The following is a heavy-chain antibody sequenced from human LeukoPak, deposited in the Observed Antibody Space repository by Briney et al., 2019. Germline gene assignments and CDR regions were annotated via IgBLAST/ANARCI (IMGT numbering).Heavy chain of an antibody. J-gene: IGHJ4*02. CDR1: GFTFSSYS. CDR3: ARGPTVLVGYCSSSSCQADY. Sequence: GGSLRLSCAASGFTFSSYSMNWVRQAPGKGLEWVSYISSSSSTIYYADSVKGRFTISRDNAKNSLNLQMNSLRAEDTAVYYCARGPTVLVGYCSSSSCQADYWGQGTLVTVSS. D-gene: IGHD2-2*01. CDR2: ISSSSSTI. V-gene: IGHV3-48*04.